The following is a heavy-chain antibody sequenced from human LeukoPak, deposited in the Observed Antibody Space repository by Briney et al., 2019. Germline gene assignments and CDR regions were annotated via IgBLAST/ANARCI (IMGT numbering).Heavy chain of an antibody. Sequence: GGSLSLSCAASGFTFSSYWMTWVRQAPGKGLEWVATIKQDGRETYYVDSVKGRFTISRDNAQNSLYLQMNSLRAEDTAVYYCARDEGSSWYLYYYYYYMDVWGKGTTVTVSS. V-gene: IGHV3-7*01. CDR3: ARDEGSSWYLYYYYYYMDV. D-gene: IGHD6-13*01. CDR1: GFTFSSYW. CDR2: IKQDGRET. J-gene: IGHJ6*03.